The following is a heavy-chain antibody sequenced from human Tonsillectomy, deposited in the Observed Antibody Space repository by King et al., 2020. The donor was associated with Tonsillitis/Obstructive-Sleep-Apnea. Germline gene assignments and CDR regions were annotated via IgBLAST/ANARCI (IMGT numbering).Heavy chain of an antibody. CDR3: ARVLTIFGVVINAFDI. V-gene: IGHV4-59*01. Sequence: VQLQESGPGLVKPSETLSLTCTVSGGSISSYYWSWIRQPPGKGLEWIGCIYNSGSTNYNPSLKSRVTISVDTSKNQFSLKLSSVTAADTAVYYCARVLTIFGVVINAFDIWGQGTMVTVSS. CDR1: GGSISSYY. CDR2: IYNSGST. J-gene: IGHJ3*02. D-gene: IGHD3-3*01.